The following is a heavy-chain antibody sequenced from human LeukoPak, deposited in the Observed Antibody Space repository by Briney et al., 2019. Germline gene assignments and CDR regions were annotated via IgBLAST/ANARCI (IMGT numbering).Heavy chain of an antibody. D-gene: IGHD2-2*03. J-gene: IGHJ6*02. CDR1: GYTFTSYD. CDR3: ARVDIVVAYYGMDV. CDR2: MNPNSGNT. Sequence: GASVKVSCKASGYTFTSYDINWVRQATGQGLEWMGWMNPNSGNTGYAQKFQGRVTMTRNTSISTAYMELSSLRSEDTAVYYCARVDIVVAYYGMDVWGQGTTVTVSS. V-gene: IGHV1-8*01.